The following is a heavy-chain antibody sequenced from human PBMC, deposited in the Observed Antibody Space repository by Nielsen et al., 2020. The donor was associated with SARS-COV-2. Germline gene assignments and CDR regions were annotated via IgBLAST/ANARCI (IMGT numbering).Heavy chain of an antibody. J-gene: IGHJ4*02. D-gene: IGHD2/OR15-2a*01. CDR2: ISGDSNYI. CDR1: GFTFSDYS. V-gene: IGHV3-21*01. CDR3: ARLRDDGYYFDTGPYDY. Sequence: GESLKISCAASGFTFSDYSMNWVRQAPGKGLEWVASISGDSNYIFYSELVKGRFTISRDNAENTLYLQMNSLRADDTAVYYCARLRDDGYYFDTGPYDYWGQGSPVTVSS.